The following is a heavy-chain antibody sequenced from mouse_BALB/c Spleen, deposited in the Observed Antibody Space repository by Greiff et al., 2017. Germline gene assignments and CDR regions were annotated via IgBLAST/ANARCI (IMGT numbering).Heavy chain of an antibody. Sequence: DVHLVESGPGLVKPSQSLSLTCSVTGYSITSGYYWNWIRQFPGNKLEWMGYISYDGSNNYNPSLKNRISITRDTSKNQFFLKLNSVTTEDTATYYCARDPLRGDYAMDYWGQGTSVTVSS. J-gene: IGHJ4*01. CDR1: GYSITSGYY. CDR3: ARDPLRGDYAMDY. V-gene: IGHV3-6*02. CDR2: ISYDGSN. D-gene: IGHD1-1*01.